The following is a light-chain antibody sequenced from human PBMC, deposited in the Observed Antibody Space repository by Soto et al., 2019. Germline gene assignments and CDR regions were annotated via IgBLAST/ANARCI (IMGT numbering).Light chain of an antibody. CDR1: QSISTW. J-gene: IGKJ1*01. CDR2: KAS. Sequence: TITCQASQSISTWLAWYQQTPGKAPQILIYKASTLESGVPSRFSGSGSGTEFTLTISRLPPEDVSTYSCQQLNNSPRTFGQGTKVDI. V-gene: IGKV1-5*03. CDR3: QQLNNSPRT.